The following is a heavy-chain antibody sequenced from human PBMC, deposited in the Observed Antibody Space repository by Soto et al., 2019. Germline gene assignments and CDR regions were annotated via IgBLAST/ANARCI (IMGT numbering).Heavy chain of an antibody. V-gene: IGHV3-15*01. CDR2: MKSKTDAGTT. J-gene: IGHJ4*02. Sequence: EVQLVESGGGLVKPGASLKLSCATSGFTFANTWMSWVRQAPGKGLEWVGRMKSKTDAGTTDFAAPVQGRFSISRDDSKNTLYLHMTNVKAEDTAMYYCLTERGAGSYNGYSREDHWGQGTLVTVSS. CDR3: LTERGAGSYNGYSREDH. CDR1: GFTFANTW. D-gene: IGHD2-15*01.